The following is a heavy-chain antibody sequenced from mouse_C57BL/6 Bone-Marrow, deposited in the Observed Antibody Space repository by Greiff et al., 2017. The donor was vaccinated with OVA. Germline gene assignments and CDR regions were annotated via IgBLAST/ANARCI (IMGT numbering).Heavy chain of an antibody. Sequence: QVQLQQSGAELVRPGASVKLSCKASGYTFTDYYINWVKQRPGQGLEWIARIYPGSGNTYYNEKFKGKATLTAAKSSSTAYMQLSSLTSEEAAVEFYARGRWLLGAMDYWGQGTSVTVSS. CDR3: ARGRWLLGAMDY. D-gene: IGHD2-3*01. J-gene: IGHJ4*01. V-gene: IGHV1-76*01. CDR1: GYTFTDYY. CDR2: IYPGSGNT.